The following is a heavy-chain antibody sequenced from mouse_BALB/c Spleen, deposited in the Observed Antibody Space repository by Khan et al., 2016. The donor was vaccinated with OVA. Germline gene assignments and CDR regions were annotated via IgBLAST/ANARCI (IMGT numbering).Heavy chain of an antibody. V-gene: IGHV3-2*02. CDR2: ISYSGRT. Sequence: EVELVESGPGLVKPSQSLSLTCTVTGYSITRDYAWNWIRQFPGNKLEWMGYISYSGRTSYNPSLKSRISVTRDTSKNQFFLQLNSVTTEDTATYYCAMGRTYWGQGTLVTGSA. CDR3: AMGRTY. CDR1: GYSITRDYA. J-gene: IGHJ3*01. D-gene: IGHD4-1*01.